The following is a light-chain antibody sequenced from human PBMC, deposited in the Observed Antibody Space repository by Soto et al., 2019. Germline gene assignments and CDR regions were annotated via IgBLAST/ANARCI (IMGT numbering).Light chain of an antibody. CDR3: QQYGSSPPYT. J-gene: IGKJ2*01. Sequence: EVVLTQSPGTLSLSPGERATLSCRASQSVSNKYLAWYQQKPGQAPRRLIFGSSDRATGIPDRFSGSGSGTDFTLTITSLEPEDFAVYYCQQYGSSPPYTFGQGTKLEIK. CDR2: GSS. V-gene: IGKV3-20*01. CDR1: QSVSNKY.